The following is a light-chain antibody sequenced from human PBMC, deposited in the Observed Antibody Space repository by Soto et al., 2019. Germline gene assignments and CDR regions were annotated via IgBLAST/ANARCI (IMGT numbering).Light chain of an antibody. CDR3: QHYHSSLT. V-gene: IGKV3-20*01. J-gene: IGKJ4*01. Sequence: FVLTQSPGTLSFSPGQRATLSCRASQSVSRRYLAWYQQRPAQAPRLLIYGVSSRATGIPDRFSGSGSGTDFTLTISRLGPEDSAVYSCQHYHSSLTSGGGTQVDIX. CDR1: QSVSRRY. CDR2: GVS.